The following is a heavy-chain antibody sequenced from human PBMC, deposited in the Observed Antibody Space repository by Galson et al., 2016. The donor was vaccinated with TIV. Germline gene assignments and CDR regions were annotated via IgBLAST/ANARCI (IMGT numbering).Heavy chain of an antibody. J-gene: IGHJ6*02. CDR1: GFTFSNFW. D-gene: IGHD3/OR15-3a*01. CDR3: ARAGDWLGVYGLDV. CDR2: INGDGSST. Sequence: SLRLSCAASGFTFSNFWMHWVRQSPGKGPVWVSRINGDGSSTTYAGSVKGRFTISRDNAENTLYLQMNSLRVDDTAVYYCARAGDWLGVYGLDVWGQGTTVTVSS. V-gene: IGHV3-74*01.